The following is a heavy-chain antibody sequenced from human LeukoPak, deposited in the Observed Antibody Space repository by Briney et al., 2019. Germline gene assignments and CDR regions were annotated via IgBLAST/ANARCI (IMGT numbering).Heavy chain of an antibody. Sequence: ESGPTLVNPTQTLTLTCTSSGFSLSTSGMRVSWIRQPPGKALEWLARIDWDDDKFYSTSLKTRLTISKDTSKNQVVLTMTNMDPVDTATYYCARDHSSSWFDYWGQGTLVTVSS. D-gene: IGHD6-13*01. CDR2: IDWDDDK. J-gene: IGHJ4*02. CDR1: GFSLSTSGMR. CDR3: ARDHSSSWFDY. V-gene: IGHV2-70*04.